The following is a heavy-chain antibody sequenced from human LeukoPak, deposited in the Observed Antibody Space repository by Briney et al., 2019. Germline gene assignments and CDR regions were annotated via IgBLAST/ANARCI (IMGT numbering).Heavy chain of an antibody. D-gene: IGHD6-19*01. CDR1: GFTFSTYN. CDR3: AREWSSGWYDY. Sequence: GGSLRLSCTASGFTFSTYNIHWVRQALGKGLEWVAVISYDERNQYYADSAKGRFTISRDSSKNTLYLQMNSLRPEDTAVYYCAREWSSGWYDYWGQGTLVTVSS. CDR2: ISYDERNQ. J-gene: IGHJ4*02. V-gene: IGHV3-30*04.